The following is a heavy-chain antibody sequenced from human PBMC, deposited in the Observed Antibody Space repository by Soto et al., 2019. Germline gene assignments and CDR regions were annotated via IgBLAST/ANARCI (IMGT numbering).Heavy chain of an antibody. V-gene: IGHV4-30-4*01. D-gene: IGHD6-13*01. J-gene: IGHJ6*02. CDR1: GGSISSGDYY. CDR2: IYYSGST. Sequence: PSETLSLTCTVSGGSISSGDYYWSWIRQPPGKGLEWIGYIYYSGSTYYNPSLKSRVTISVDTSKNQFSLKLSSVTAADTAVYYCARDRWKQPDGLNYYYGMDVWGQGTTVTFSS. CDR3: ARDRWKQPDGLNYYYGMDV.